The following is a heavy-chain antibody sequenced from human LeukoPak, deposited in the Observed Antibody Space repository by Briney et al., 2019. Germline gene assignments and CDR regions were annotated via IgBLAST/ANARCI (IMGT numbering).Heavy chain of an antibody. D-gene: IGHD2-2*01. CDR2: ISSSSSTI. CDR3: AREFVVVVPDNYYYGMDV. V-gene: IGHV3-21*01. J-gene: IGHJ6*02. CDR1: GFTFSDYS. Sequence: KAGGSLRLSCAASGFTFSDYSMNWVRQAPGKGLEWVSSISSSSSTIYYADSVKGRFTISRDNAKNSLYLQMNSLRAEDTAVYYCAREFVVVVPDNYYYGMDVWGQGTTVTVSS.